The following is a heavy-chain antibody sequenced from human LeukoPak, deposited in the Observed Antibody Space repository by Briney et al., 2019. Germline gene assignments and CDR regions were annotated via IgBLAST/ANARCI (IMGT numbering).Heavy chain of an antibody. CDR2: INAGNGNT. CDR1: GYTFTSYA. CDR3: ARSPMVREQALIDY. D-gene: IGHD3-10*01. Sequence: ASVKVSCKASGYTFTSYAMHWVRQAPGQRLEWMGWINAGNGNTKYSQKFQGRVTITRDTSTSTAYMELRSLRSDDTAVYYCARSPMVREQALIDYWGQGTLVTVSS. J-gene: IGHJ4*02. V-gene: IGHV1-3*01.